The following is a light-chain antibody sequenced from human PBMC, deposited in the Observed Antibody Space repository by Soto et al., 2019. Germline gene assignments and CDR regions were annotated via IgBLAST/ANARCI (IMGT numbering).Light chain of an antibody. J-gene: IGKJ5*01. V-gene: IGKV1-9*01. CDR3: QQLFVSPIT. Sequence: IQLTQSPSFLSPSIGESVTITCRASQVISTSLAWYPIKPGKAPNLLIYAASTLESGVPSRVSATVSGTEFSLTITSLQSADFETYYCQQLFVSPITFGQGTRLEIK. CDR2: AAS. CDR1: QVISTS.